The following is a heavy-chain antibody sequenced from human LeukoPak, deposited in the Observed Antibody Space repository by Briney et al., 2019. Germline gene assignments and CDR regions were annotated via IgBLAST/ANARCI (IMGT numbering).Heavy chain of an antibody. CDR3: ARGNDSSGYFDY. CDR1: GGSISSGGYY. J-gene: IGHJ4*02. V-gene: IGHV4-31*03. Sequence: SETLSLTCTVSGGSISSGGYYWSWIRQHPGKGLEWIGYIYYSGSTYYNPSLKSRVTISVDTSKNQFSLKLSSVTAADTAVYYCARGNDSSGYFDYWGQGTLVTVSS. CDR2: IYYSGST. D-gene: IGHD3-22*01.